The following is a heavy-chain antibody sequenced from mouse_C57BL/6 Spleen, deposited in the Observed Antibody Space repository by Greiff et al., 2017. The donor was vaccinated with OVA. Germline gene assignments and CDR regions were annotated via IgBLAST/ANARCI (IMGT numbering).Heavy chain of an antibody. CDR3: ARRAGSSYWYFDV. J-gene: IGHJ1*03. CDR1: GYAFSSYW. Sequence: QVQLQQSGAELVKPGASVKISCKASGYAFSSYWMNWVKQRPGKGLEWIGQIYPGDGDTNYNGKFKGKATLTADKSSSTAYMQLSSRTSEDSAVYFCARRAGSSYWYFDVWGTGTTVTVSS. V-gene: IGHV1-80*01. CDR2: IYPGDGDT. D-gene: IGHD1-1*01.